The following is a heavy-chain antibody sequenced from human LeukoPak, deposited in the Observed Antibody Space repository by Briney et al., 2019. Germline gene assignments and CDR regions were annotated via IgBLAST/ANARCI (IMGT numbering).Heavy chain of an antibody. J-gene: IGHJ3*02. Sequence: SETLSLTCTVSGGSISSSGYYWGWIRQPPGKGLEWIGSIYYSGSAYYNPSLKSRVTISVDTSKTHLSLKLSSVTAADTAVYYCARVFLGYDRSARDAFDIWRQGTMVTVSS. CDR2: IYYSGSA. CDR3: ARVFLGYDRSARDAFDI. D-gene: IGHD3-22*01. V-gene: IGHV4-39*02. CDR1: GGSISSSGYY.